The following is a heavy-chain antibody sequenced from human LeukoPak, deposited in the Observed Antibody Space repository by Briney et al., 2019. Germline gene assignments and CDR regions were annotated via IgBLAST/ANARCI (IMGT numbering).Heavy chain of an antibody. Sequence: SETLSLTCTVSGYSISSGYYWGWIRPPPGKGLEWIGSIYHSGSTYYNPSLKSRVTISVDTSKNQFSLKLSSVTAADTAVYYCASTDRITIFGVVSGWGQGTLVTVSS. CDR1: GYSISSGYY. V-gene: IGHV4-38-2*02. CDR3: ASTDRITIFGVVSG. CDR2: IYHSGST. J-gene: IGHJ4*02. D-gene: IGHD3-3*01.